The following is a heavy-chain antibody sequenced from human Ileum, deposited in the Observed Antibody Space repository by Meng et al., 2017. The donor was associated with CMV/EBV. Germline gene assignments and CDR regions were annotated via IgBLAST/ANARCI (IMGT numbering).Heavy chain of an antibody. D-gene: IGHD2-21*01. J-gene: IGHJ4*02. CDR1: GITFSDYA. CDR2: INARGSTT. Sequence: GESLKISCATSGITFSDYALSWVRQAPGKGLEWVSSINARGSTTYYADSVKGRLTISRDNSNNTMYVRMNSLRVEDTAIYYCVKGRASPGTSYFDLWGQGTLVTVSS. CDR3: VKGRASPGTSYFDL. V-gene: IGHV3-23*01.